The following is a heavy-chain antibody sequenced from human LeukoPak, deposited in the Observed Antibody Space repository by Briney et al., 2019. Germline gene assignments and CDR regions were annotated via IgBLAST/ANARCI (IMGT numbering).Heavy chain of an antibody. V-gene: IGHV3-23*01. CDR2: ISSSGGST. CDR3: AKRRVVGATIGAFNM. J-gene: IGHJ3*02. CDR1: GFIFSDFY. D-gene: IGHD1-26*01. Sequence: PGGSLRLSCAASGFIFSDFYMGWIRQAPGKGLEWVSGISSSGGSTYYADSVKGRFTISRDNSKNTLYLQMNSLRAEDTAVYYCAKRRVVGATIGAFNMWGQGTMVTVSS.